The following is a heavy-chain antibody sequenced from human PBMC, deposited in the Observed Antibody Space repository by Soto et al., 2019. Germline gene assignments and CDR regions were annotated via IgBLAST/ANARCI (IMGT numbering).Heavy chain of an antibody. V-gene: IGHV3-30*04. J-gene: IGHJ3*01. CDR1: RFTFSSYA. D-gene: IGHD1-26*01. CDR3: ARDGGSPVNYYSASDL. Sequence: QVQLVESGGDVVQPGGSLRLSCAGSRFTFSSYAMHWVRQAPGKGLEWVSVISPDGSDTFYAESVKGRFTISRDNSKNTMYVQMNSLRPEDTAIYYCARDGGSPVNYYSASDLWGQGTMVTVSS. CDR2: ISPDGSDT.